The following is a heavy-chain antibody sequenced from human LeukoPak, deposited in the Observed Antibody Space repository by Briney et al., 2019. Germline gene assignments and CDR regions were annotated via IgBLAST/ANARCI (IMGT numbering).Heavy chain of an antibody. CDR3: ARAGPYFGYYYYYMDV. D-gene: IGHD3-9*01. CDR1: GGSISSSNYY. Sequence: PSETLSLTCTVSGGSISSSNYYWSWIRQPPGKGLEWIGYIYYSGSTNYNPSLKSRVTISVDTSKNQFSLKLSSVTAADTAVYYCARAGPYFGYYYYYMDVWGKGTTVTISS. CDR2: IYYSGST. V-gene: IGHV4-61*01. J-gene: IGHJ6*03.